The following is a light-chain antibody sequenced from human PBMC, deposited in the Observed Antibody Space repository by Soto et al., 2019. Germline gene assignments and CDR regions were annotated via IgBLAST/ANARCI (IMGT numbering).Light chain of an antibody. Sequence: QPVLTQPPSVSGAPGQRVTISCNGSKSNIGANYGVYWYQQFPGTAPKLLIYANANRPSGVPQRFSGSKSGTSASLAITGLQTEDEADYYCQSYDSSLSGLFGGGTKLTVL. J-gene: IGLJ2*01. CDR3: QSYDSSLSGL. CDR1: KSNIGANYG. CDR2: ANA. V-gene: IGLV1-40*01.